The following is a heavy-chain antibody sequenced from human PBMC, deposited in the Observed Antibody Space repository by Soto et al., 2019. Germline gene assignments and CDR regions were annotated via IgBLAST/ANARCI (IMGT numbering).Heavy chain of an antibody. J-gene: IGHJ5*02. D-gene: IGHD3-22*01. CDR2: IYSGGST. Sequence: GGSLRLSCAASGFTVSSNYMSWVRQAPGKGLEWVSVIYSGGSTYYADSVKGRFTISRHNSKNTLYLQMNSLRAEDTAVYYCASLKGYYYDSSGYPGWFDPWGQGTLVTVSS. CDR3: ASLKGYYYDSSGYPGWFDP. CDR1: GFTVSSNY. V-gene: IGHV3-53*04.